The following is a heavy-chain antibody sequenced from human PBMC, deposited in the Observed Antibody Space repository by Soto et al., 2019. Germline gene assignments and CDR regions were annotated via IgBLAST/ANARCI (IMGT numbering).Heavy chain of an antibody. CDR2: IHPHSGAT. CDR3: VREGVGPTYGWFDP. D-gene: IGHD2-8*01. V-gene: IGHV1-2*04. Sequence: QVQLVQSGAEVKKPGASVKVSCEATGYTFTGNYLHWVRQAPGQGLEWMGWIHPHSGATKYAQKFQGWVTMTRDTSISTAYLDLSSLKSNDTAVYYCVREGVGPTYGWFDPWGQGTLVTVPS. CDR1: GYTFTGNY. J-gene: IGHJ5*02.